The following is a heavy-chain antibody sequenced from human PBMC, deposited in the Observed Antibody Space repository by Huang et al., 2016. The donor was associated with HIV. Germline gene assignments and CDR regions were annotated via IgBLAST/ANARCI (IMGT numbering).Heavy chain of an antibody. Sequence: QVQLQESGPGLVKPSETLSLTCTVSGDSISEYYWSWIRQPAGKGLEWIGRIYSSGNTNSGPSVKRRVTRSVDTSKNQFSLKVSSVTAADTAVYCCARDAGGYNSGWYSDYFDYWGQGTLVTVSS. CDR3: ARDAGGYNSGWYSDYFDY. D-gene: IGHD6-19*01. V-gene: IGHV4-4*07. J-gene: IGHJ4*02. CDR2: IYSSGNT. CDR1: GDSISEYY.